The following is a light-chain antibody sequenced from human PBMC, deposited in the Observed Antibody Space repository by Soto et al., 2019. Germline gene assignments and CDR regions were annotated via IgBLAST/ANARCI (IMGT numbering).Light chain of an antibody. CDR3: QQYKKWPPLT. J-gene: IGKJ4*01. Sequence: EIVMTQSPAALSVSPGERASLSCRASQSVSTNLAWYQQKPGQAPRLLIYEASRRATGIPARFSGSGSGTDFTLTISSLQSEDVAIYYCQQYKKWPPLTFGGGTKVDIK. CDR1: QSVSTN. V-gene: IGKV3-15*01. CDR2: EAS.